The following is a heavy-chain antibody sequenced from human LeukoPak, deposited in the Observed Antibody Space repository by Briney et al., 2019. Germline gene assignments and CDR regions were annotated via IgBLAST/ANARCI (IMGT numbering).Heavy chain of an antibody. CDR2: IYKSGST. Sequence: SETLSLTCTVSGGSISSGSYYCSWIRQPARKGLEWIGHIYKSGSTNYNPSLKSRVTVSVDTSKNQFSLKLSSVTAADTAVYYCAIGPSYAPGVLDVWGKGTTVTISS. CDR1: GGSISSGSYY. D-gene: IGHD7-27*01. J-gene: IGHJ6*04. V-gene: IGHV4-61*09. CDR3: AIGPSYAPGVLDV.